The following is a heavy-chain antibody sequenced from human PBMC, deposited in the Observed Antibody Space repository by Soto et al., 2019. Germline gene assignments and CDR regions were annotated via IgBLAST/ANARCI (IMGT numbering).Heavy chain of an antibody. Sequence: QLQLQESSPGLVKPSETLSLTCTVSGGSISSSSYYWGWIRQPPGKGLEWIGSIYYSGRTYYNPSLKSRVPISVDTSKNQCSLKLSSVTAADTAVYYCARHEVGVDSSGYYIDYWGQGTLVTVSS. J-gene: IGHJ4*02. CDR2: IYYSGRT. CDR3: ARHEVGVDSSGYYIDY. V-gene: IGHV4-39*01. CDR1: GGSISSSSYY. D-gene: IGHD3-22*01.